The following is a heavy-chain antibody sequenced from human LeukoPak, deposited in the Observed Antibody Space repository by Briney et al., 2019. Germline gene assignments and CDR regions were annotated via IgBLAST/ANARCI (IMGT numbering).Heavy chain of an antibody. CDR3: ARDYTMIVLVNDAFDI. Sequence: PGGSLRLSCAASGFTFSTYSMNWVRQAPGKGLEWVSSISSSSSYIYYADSVKGRFTISRDNAKNSLYLQMNSPRAEDTAVYYCARDYTMIVLVNDAFDIWGQGTMVTVSS. CDR1: GFTFSTYS. D-gene: IGHD3-22*01. CDR2: ISSSSSYI. J-gene: IGHJ3*02. V-gene: IGHV3-21*01.